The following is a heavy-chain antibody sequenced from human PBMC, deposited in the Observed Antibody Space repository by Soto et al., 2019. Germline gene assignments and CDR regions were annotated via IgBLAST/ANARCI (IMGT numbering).Heavy chain of an antibody. Sequence: GASVKVSCKASGGTFSSYAISWVRQAPGQGLEWMGGIIPIFGTANYAQKFQGRVTITADESTSTAYMELSSLRSEDTAVYYCASDTMVRGVLHGAFDIWGQGTMVTVSS. J-gene: IGHJ3*02. CDR2: IIPIFGTA. V-gene: IGHV1-69*13. CDR1: GGTFSSYA. CDR3: ASDTMVRGVLHGAFDI. D-gene: IGHD3-10*01.